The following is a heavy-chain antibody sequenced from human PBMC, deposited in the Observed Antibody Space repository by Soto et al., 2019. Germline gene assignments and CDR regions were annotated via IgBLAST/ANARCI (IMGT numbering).Heavy chain of an antibody. D-gene: IGHD2-21*01. V-gene: IGHV4-61*10. CDR3: FFFQAEDGIRDL. Sequence: LPNGKGMEWIGYINYSGSTHYNPSLKNRVNISVDTSKNQFYLKLSSVTAAERAVYYCFFFQAEDGIRDL. J-gene: IGHJ2*01. CDR2: INYSGST.